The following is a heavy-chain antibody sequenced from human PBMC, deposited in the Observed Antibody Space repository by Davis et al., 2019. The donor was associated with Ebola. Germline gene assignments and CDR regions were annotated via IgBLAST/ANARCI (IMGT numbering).Heavy chain of an antibody. CDR2: TYNSGNT. CDR3: TRALSGAYNYAMDV. CDR1: GGSISSHY. J-gene: IGHJ6*02. V-gene: IGHV4-59*11. D-gene: IGHD5-24*01. Sequence: SETLSLTCTVSGGSISSHYWSWIRQPPGKGLEWIGFTYNSGNTKYNPSLKGRVTISVDTSENQFSLRLSSVTAADTAVYFCTRALSGAYNYAMDVWGQGTTVTVSS.